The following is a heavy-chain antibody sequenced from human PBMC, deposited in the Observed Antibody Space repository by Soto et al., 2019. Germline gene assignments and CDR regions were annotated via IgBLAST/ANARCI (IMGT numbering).Heavy chain of an antibody. Sequence: SVKVSCKASGGTFSSYTISWVRQAPGQGLEWMGRIIPILGIANYAQKFQGRVTITADKSTSTAYMELSSLRSEDTAVYYCARRMEGSRPHFDYWGQGTLVTVSS. CDR2: IIPILGIA. D-gene: IGHD2-8*01. CDR3: ARRMEGSRPHFDY. V-gene: IGHV1-69*02. J-gene: IGHJ4*02. CDR1: GGTFSSYT.